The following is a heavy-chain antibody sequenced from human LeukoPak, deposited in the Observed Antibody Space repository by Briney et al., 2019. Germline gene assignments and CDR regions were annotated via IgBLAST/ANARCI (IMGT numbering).Heavy chain of an antibody. D-gene: IGHD7-27*01. J-gene: IGHJ4*02. CDR2: ITGSGGTT. CDR3: AKDGNWARFEN. Sequence: GGSLRLSCAASGFIFRNYGMNWVRQAPGKGLEWVSGITGSGGTTYYADSVKGRFTISRDNSKNTLYLQMNSPRAEDTAAYYCAKDGNWARFENWGQGTLVTVSS. V-gene: IGHV3-23*01. CDR1: GFIFRNYG.